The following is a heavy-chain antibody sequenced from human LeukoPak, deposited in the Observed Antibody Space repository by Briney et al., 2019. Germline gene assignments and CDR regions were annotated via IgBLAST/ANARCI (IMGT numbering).Heavy chain of an antibody. D-gene: IGHD5-24*01. CDR3: AKTGARGWLQLAIIYGYYYYMDV. CDR2: ISGSGGST. Sequence: PGGSLRLSCAASGFTFSSYAMSWVRQAPGKGLEWVSAISGSGGSTYYADSVKGRFTFSRDNSKNTLYLQMNSLRAEDTAVYYCAKTGARGWLQLAIIYGYYYYMDVWGKGNTVTVSS. CDR1: GFTFSSYA. V-gene: IGHV3-23*01. J-gene: IGHJ6*03.